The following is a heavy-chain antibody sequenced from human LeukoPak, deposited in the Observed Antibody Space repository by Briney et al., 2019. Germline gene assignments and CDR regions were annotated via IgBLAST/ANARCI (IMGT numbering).Heavy chain of an antibody. CDR2: IYTSGST. J-gene: IGHJ4*02. CDR3: ARTLLWFGELSPGGYFDY. Sequence: SETLSLTCTVSGGFISSGSYYWSWIRQPAGKGLEWIGRIYTSGSTNYNPSLKSRVTISVDTSKNQFSLKLSSVTAADTAVYYCARTLLWFGELSPGGYFDYWGQGTLVTVSS. D-gene: IGHD3-10*01. CDR1: GGFISSGSYY. V-gene: IGHV4-61*02.